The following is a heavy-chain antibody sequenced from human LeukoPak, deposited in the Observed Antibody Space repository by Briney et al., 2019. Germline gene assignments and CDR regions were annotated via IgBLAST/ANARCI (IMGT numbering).Heavy chain of an antibody. J-gene: IGHJ5*02. CDR2: ISYSISYI. CDR1: GFTFSSYT. V-gene: IGHV3-21*01. Sequence: GGSLRLSCAASGFTFSSYTMNWVRQAPGKGLEWVSSISYSISYIYYADSVKGRFTISRDNAKNSLYLQMNSLRAEDTAVYCCARGHEGYWFDPWGQGTLVTVSS. CDR3: ARGHEGYWFDP.